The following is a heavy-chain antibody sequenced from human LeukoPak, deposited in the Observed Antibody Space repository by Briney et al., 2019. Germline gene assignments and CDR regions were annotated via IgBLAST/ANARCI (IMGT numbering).Heavy chain of an antibody. V-gene: IGHV4-34*01. D-gene: IGHD3-10*01. CDR1: DGSFSGYY. CDR2: ISHSGSA. Sequence: SETLSLTCNVYDGSFSGYYCSWIRQPPGKGLEWIGEISHSGSANYNPSLKSRVTVLLDTSKNQFSLKLNSVTAADTAVYYCAKSNGYGLIDIWGQGTMVTVSS. J-gene: IGHJ3*02. CDR3: AKSNGYGLIDI.